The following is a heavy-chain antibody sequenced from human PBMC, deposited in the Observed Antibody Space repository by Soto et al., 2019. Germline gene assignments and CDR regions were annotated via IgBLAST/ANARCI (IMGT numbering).Heavy chain of an antibody. D-gene: IGHD6-13*01. J-gene: IGHJ3*02. CDR1: GYSFTSQW. V-gene: IGHV5-10-1*01. CDR3: ATAAPGLGAFDI. Sequence: GESLKISCKDSGYSFTSQWITWVRQLPGKGLEYMGRIGPTDSNTNYSPSFEGHVAISADKSITTAYLQWTSLKASDTAMYYCATAAPGLGAFDIWGQGTMVTVSS. CDR2: IGPTDSNT.